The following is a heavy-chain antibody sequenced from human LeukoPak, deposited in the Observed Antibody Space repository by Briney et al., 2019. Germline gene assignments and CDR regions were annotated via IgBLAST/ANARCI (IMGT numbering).Heavy chain of an antibody. CDR3: ARVPQNLAVQGLDI. CDR2: ISHDAGSQ. Sequence: PGRSLRLSRVASGFSVSSQALHWVRQAPGKGLEWVAVISHDAGSQLYADSVRGRFTISKHSSNNTVYLQMNDLRPEDTAVYYCARVPQNLAVQGLDIWGQGTMVTVSS. V-gene: IGHV3-30-3*01. CDR1: GFSVSSQA. J-gene: IGHJ3*02. D-gene: IGHD6-19*01.